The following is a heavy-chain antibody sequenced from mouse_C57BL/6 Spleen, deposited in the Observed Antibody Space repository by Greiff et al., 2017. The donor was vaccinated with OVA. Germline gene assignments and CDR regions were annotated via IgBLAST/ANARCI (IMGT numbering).Heavy chain of an antibody. CDR2: IDPSDSYT. D-gene: IGHD2-5*01. CDR3: ARKSNYFYWYFDV. J-gene: IGHJ1*03. CDR1: GYTFTSYW. Sequence: VQLKQPGAELVRPGTSVKLSCKASGYTFTSYWMHWVKQRPGQGLEWIGVIDPSDSYTNYNQKFKGKATLTVDTSSSTAYMQLSSLTSEDSAVYYCARKSNYFYWYFDVWGTGTTVTVSS. V-gene: IGHV1-59*01.